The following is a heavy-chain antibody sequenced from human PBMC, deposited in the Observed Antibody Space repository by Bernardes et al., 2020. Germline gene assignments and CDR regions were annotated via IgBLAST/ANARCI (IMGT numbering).Heavy chain of an antibody. J-gene: IGHJ6*03. D-gene: IGHD3-16*01. CDR1: GGSVTSGSFY. Sequence: WETLSLTCAVSGGSVTSGSFYWTWVRQSPGRGLEWIGYIYYTGTTNYNPSLASRVTISADTSKNKFSLKLKSVTAADTAVYFCVRVADYQDYFHMDVWGSGTTVIVSS. CDR3: VRVADYQDYFHMDV. CDR2: IYYTGTT. V-gene: IGHV4-61*01.